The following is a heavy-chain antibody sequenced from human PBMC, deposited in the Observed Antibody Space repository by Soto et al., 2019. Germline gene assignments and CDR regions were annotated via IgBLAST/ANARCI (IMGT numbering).Heavy chain of an antibody. CDR1: GFTFSTYW. J-gene: IGHJ4*02. V-gene: IGHV3-7*01. CDR3: ARETSAAWPYYLDY. CDR2: IQQDGGEK. D-gene: IGHD3-10*01. Sequence: EVQLVESGGGLVQPGGSLRLSCAASGFTFSTYWMSWVRQAPGKGLEWVANIQQDGGEKYYLDSVKGRFTISRDNAKNSLYLQMNSLRAEDTAVYYCARETSAAWPYYLDYWGQGTLVTVSS.